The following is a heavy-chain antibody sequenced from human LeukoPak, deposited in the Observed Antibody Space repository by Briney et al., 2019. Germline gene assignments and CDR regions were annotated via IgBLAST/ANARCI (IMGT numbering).Heavy chain of an antibody. J-gene: IGHJ6*02. Sequence: PETLSLTCAVYGGSFSGYYWSWIRQPPGKGLEWIGEINHSGSTNYNPSLKSRVTISVDTSKNQFSLKLSSVTAADTAVYYCARSRLLWFGEFSPYYYYGMDVWGQGTTVTVSS. V-gene: IGHV4-34*01. CDR1: GGSFSGYY. CDR2: INHSGST. D-gene: IGHD3-10*01. CDR3: ARSRLLWFGEFSPYYYYGMDV.